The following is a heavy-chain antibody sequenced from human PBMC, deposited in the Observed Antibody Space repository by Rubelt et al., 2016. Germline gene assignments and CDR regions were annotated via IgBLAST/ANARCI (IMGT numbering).Heavy chain of an antibody. CDR2: IYYSGST. J-gene: IGHJ5*02. V-gene: IGHV4-39*07. CDR3: GYSGSYYEGWFDP. Sequence: QLQLQESGPGLVKPSETLSLTCTVSGGSISSSSYYWGWIRQPPGKGLEWIGYIYYSGSTYYNPSLKSRFTISVDTSKNQFSLKLSSVTAADTAVYYCGYSGSYYEGWFDPWGQGTLVTVSS. D-gene: IGHD1-26*01. CDR1: GGSISSSSYY.